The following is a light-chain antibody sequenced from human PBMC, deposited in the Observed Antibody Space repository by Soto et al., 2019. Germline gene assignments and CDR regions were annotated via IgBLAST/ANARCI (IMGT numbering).Light chain of an antibody. CDR1: QSVSSY. J-gene: IGKJ5*01. V-gene: IGKV3-11*01. CDR2: DAS. CDR3: QQRINWPIT. Sequence: EIVLTQSPATLSLSPGERATLSCRASQSVSSYLAWYQQKPGQAPRLLIYDASNRATGIPARFSGSGSGTDXXXXXXXLEPEDFAVYYCQQRINWPITFGQGTRLEIK.